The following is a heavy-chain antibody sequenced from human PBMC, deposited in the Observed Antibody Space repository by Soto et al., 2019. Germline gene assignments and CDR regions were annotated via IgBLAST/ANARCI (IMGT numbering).Heavy chain of an antibody. CDR1: GFTFSSYA. J-gene: IGHJ4*02. Sequence: PGGSLRLSCAASGFTFSSYAMHWVRQAPGKGLEYVSAISSNGGSTYYANSVKGRFTISRDNSKNTLYLQMDSLRAEDMAVYYCASLWFGELGGFDYWGQGTLVTVSS. D-gene: IGHD3-10*01. V-gene: IGHV3-64*01. CDR3: ASLWFGELGGFDY. CDR2: ISSNGGST.